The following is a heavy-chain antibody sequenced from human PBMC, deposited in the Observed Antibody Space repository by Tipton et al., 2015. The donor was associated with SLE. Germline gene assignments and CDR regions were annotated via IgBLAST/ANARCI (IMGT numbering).Heavy chain of an antibody. CDR3: AKEVYSGAYYYYYSMDV. CDR1: GFTFEDYA. Sequence: SLRLSCAASGFTFEDYAMHWVRQGPGKGLEWVSGISWNSGTIGYAASVKGRFTISRDNAKNSLYLQMNSLGVDDTALYYCAKEVYSGAYYYYYSMDVWGQGTTVTVSS. D-gene: IGHD1-26*01. J-gene: IGHJ6*02. V-gene: IGHV3-9*01. CDR2: ISWNSGTI.